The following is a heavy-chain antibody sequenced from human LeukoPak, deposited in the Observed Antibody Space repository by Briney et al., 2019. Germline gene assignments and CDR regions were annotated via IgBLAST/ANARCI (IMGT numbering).Heavy chain of an antibody. CDR1: GFTFSTYW. CDR3: ARGWEGYFDY. J-gene: IGHJ4*02. CDR2: INSDGSCT. V-gene: IGHV3-74*01. Sequence: PGGSLRLSCAVSGFTFSTYWMSWVRQAPGKGLVWVSRINSDGSCTSYADSVKGRFTISRDNAKHTLYLQMNSLRAEDTAVYYCARGWEGYFDYWGQGTLVTVSS. D-gene: IGHD1-26*01.